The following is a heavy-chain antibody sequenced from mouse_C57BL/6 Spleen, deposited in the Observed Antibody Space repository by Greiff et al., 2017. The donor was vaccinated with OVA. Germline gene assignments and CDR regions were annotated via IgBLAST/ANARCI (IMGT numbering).Heavy chain of an antibody. CDR2: IDPSDSYT. Sequence: QVQLQQPGAELVMPGASVKLSCKASGYTFTSYWMHWVKQRPGQGLEWIGEIDPSDSYTNYNQKFKGKSTLTVEKSSSTAYMQLSSLTSEDSAVYYCARAEGSTLYAMDYWGQGTSVTVSS. D-gene: IGHD1-1*01. CDR1: GYTFTSYW. CDR3: ARAEGSTLYAMDY. V-gene: IGHV1-69*01. J-gene: IGHJ4*01.